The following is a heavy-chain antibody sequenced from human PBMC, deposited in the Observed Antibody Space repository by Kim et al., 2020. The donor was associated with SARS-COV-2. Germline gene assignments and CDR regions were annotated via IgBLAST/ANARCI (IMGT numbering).Heavy chain of an antibody. D-gene: IGHD3-10*01. V-gene: IGHV1-18*01. Sequence: ASVKVSCKASGYTFTNYGINWVRQAPGQGLEWMGWISGYNGYTNYAQKLQGRVTMTKDTSTTTAYMELGSLRSDDTAVYYCARGSVVRGVVGLISPYYYYVMDVWGQETTVTVSS. CDR2: ISGYNGYT. CDR1: GYTFTNYG. CDR3: ARGSVVRGVVGLISPYYYYVMDV. J-gene: IGHJ6*02.